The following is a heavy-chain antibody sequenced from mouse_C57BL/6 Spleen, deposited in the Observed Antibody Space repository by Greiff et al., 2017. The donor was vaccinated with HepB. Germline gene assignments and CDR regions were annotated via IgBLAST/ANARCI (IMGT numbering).Heavy chain of an antibody. D-gene: IGHD2-12*01. J-gene: IGHJ3*01. CDR3: ASGGAYYSPWFAY. V-gene: IGHV1-82*01. Sequence: QVQLQQSGPELVKPGASVKISCKASGYAFSSSWMNWVKQRPGKGLEWIGRIYPGDGDTNYNGKFKGKATLTADKSSSTAYMQLSSLTSEDSAVYFCASGGAYYSPWFAYWGQGTLVTVSA. CDR2: IYPGDGDT. CDR1: GYAFSSSW.